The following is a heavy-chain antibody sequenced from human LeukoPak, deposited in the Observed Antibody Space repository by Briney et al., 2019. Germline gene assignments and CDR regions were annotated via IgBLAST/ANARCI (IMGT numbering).Heavy chain of an antibody. J-gene: IGHJ4*02. Sequence: GASVKVSCKASGYTFTNYYMHWARQAPGQGLEWMGWINPNSGGTNYAQKFQGRVTMTRDTSISTAYMELSRLRSDDTAVYYCARDSYREGTMIVVVTSFDYWGQGTLVTVSS. V-gene: IGHV1-2*02. CDR3: ARDSYREGTMIVVVTSFDY. CDR2: INPNSGGT. D-gene: IGHD3-22*01. CDR1: GYTFTNYY.